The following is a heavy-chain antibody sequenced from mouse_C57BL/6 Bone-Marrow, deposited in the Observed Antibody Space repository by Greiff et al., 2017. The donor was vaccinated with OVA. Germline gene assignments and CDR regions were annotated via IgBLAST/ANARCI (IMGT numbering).Heavy chain of an antibody. J-gene: IGHJ4*01. D-gene: IGHD1-1*01. Sequence: EVKLMESGEGLVKPGGSLKLSCAASGFTFSSYAMSWVRQTPEKRLEWVAYISSGGDYIYYADTVKGRFTISRDNARNTLYLQMSSLKSEDTAMYYCTRRGLLRSYYAMDYWGQGTSVTVSS. CDR3: TRRGLLRSYYAMDY. V-gene: IGHV5S21*01. CDR1: GFTFSSYA. CDR2: ISSGGDYI.